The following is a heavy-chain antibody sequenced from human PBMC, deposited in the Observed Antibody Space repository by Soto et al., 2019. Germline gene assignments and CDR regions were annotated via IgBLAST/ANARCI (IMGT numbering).Heavy chain of an antibody. V-gene: IGHV4-39*02. J-gene: IGHJ6*02. Sequence: SETLSLTCTVSGGCISSSSYYWGWIRQPPGKGLEWIGSIYYSGSTYYNPSLKSRVTISVDTSKNQFSLKLSSVTAADTAVYYCARDQRKECTNGVCYTEQYYYYYGMDVWGQGTTVTVSS. D-gene: IGHD2-8*01. CDR2: IYYSGST. CDR1: GGCISSSSYY. CDR3: ARDQRKECTNGVCYTEQYYYYYGMDV.